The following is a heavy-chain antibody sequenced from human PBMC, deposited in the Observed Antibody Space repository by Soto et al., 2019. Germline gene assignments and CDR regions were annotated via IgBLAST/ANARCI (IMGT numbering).Heavy chain of an antibody. J-gene: IGHJ4*02. CDR1: GFPFSSYG. CDR2: ISYDGSNK. D-gene: IGHD2-15*01. V-gene: IGHV3-30*03. Sequence: QVQLVESGGGVVQPGRSLRLSCAASGFPFSSYGMHWVRQAPGKGLEWVAHISYDGSNKHYTDSVKGRFTISRDNSKNKLYLQMRGLSVEDTAVSFCAGGQYYFDYWGQGTRVAVSS. CDR3: AGGQYYFDY.